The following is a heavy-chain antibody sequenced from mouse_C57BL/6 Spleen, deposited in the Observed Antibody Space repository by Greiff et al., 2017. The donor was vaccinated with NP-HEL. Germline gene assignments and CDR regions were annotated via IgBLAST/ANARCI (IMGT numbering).Heavy chain of an antibody. D-gene: IGHD2-5*01. J-gene: IGHJ2*01. CDR1: GYTFTDYE. CDR2: IDPETGGT. CDR3: TRRPYSNYVDY. Sequence: VQLQQSGAELVRPGASVTLSCKASGYTFTDYEMHWVKQTPVHGLEWIGAIDPETGGTAYNQKFKGKAILTADKSSSTAYMELRSLTSEDSAVYYCTRRPYSNYVDYWGQSTTLTVSS. V-gene: IGHV1-15*01.